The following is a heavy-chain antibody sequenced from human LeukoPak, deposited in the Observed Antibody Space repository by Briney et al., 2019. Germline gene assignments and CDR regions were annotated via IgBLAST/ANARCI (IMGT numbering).Heavy chain of an antibody. V-gene: IGHV3-23*01. CDR2: ISGSGGTI. Sequence: GGSLRLSCAASGFTFSSYAMSWVRQAPGKGLEWVSAISGSGGTIYYADSVKGRFTISRDNAKNSLYLQMNSLRAEDTAVYYCALTGDLGQFDYWGQGTLVTVSS. CDR3: ALTGDLGQFDY. CDR1: GFTFSSYA. J-gene: IGHJ4*02. D-gene: IGHD7-27*01.